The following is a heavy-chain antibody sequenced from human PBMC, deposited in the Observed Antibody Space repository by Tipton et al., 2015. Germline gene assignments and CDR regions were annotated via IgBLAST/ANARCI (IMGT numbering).Heavy chain of an antibody. D-gene: IGHD4-23*01. CDR2: TYTGAT. CDR1: GYSISSGYY. V-gene: IGHV4-38-2*01. CDR3: ARHLNYGGNCHWDY. Sequence: TLSLTCAVSGYSISSGYYWGWIRQSPGKGPEWIGSTYTGATYYNPSLQSRVTVSLDTSKNQFSLSLSSVTAADTAVYYCARHLNYGGNCHWDYWGQGALVTVSS. J-gene: IGHJ4*02.